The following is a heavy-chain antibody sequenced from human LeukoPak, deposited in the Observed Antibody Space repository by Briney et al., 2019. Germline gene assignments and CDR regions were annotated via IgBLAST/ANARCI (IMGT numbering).Heavy chain of an antibody. D-gene: IGHD3-9*01. V-gene: IGHV4-59*01. J-gene: IGHJ3*02. CDR3: ARGGRRVYYDILTGYGDDAFDI. CDR2: IYYSGST. CDR1: GGSISSYY. Sequence: SETLSLTCTVSGGSISSYYWSWIRQPAGKGLEWIGYIYYSGSTNYNPSLKSRVTISVDTSKNQFSLKLSSVTAADTAVYYCARGGRRVYYDILTGYGDDAFDIWGQGTMVTVSS.